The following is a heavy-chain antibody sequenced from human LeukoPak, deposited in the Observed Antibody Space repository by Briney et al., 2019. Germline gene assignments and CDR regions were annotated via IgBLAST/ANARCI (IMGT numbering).Heavy chain of an antibody. CDR1: GFTFSSYA. D-gene: IGHD3-10*01. CDR2: ISSNGGST. CDR3: AKDRNYGSISFGAGFDY. V-gene: IGHV3-23*01. J-gene: IGHJ4*02. Sequence: GGSLRLSCAASGFTFSSYAMSWVRQAPGKGLEWVSGISSNGGSTDYADSVKGRFTISRDNSKNTLYLQMNSLRAEDTAVYYCAKDRNYGSISFGAGFDYWGQGTLATVSS.